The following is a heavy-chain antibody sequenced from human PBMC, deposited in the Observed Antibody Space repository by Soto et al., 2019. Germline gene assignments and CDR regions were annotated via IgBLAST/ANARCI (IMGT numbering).Heavy chain of an antibody. V-gene: IGHV3-7*05. J-gene: IGHJ4*02. CDR2: INEDGGEK. CDR1: GFTFSSFW. D-gene: IGHD3-16*01. Sequence: GGSLRLSCAASGFTFSSFWMTWVRQAPGKGLEWVANINEDGGEKHYVDSVKGRFTISRDNAKNSLYLQMNSLRAEDTAVYYCASGGYVDYCGQGTLVTVSS. CDR3: ASGGYVDY.